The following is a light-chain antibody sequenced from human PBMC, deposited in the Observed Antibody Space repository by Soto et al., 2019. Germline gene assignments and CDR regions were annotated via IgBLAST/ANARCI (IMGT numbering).Light chain of an antibody. J-gene: IGLJ3*02. CDR2: EVT. CDR1: SSDVGAYIY. CDR3: QSYDSGLSGWV. V-gene: IGLV2-14*01. Sequence: QSALTQPASVSGSPGQSITISCTGTSSDVGAYIYVSWYQHHPGKAPKVMIYEVTNRPSGVSDRFSGSKSGNTASLTISGLQAEDEADYYCQSYDSGLSGWVFGGGTKLTVL.